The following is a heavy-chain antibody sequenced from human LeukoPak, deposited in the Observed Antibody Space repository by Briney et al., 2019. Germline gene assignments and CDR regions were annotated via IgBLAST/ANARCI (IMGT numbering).Heavy chain of an antibody. CDR2: IYYSGST. Sequence: NPSETLSLTCTVSGGSISSYYWSWIRRPPGKGLEWIGYIYYSGSTNYNPSLKSRVTISVDTSKNQFSLKLSSVTAADTAVYYCARTGRHHDYGGPGGAFDIWGQGTMVTVSS. CDR1: GGSISSYY. J-gene: IGHJ3*02. V-gene: IGHV4-59*08. CDR3: ARTGRHHDYGGPGGAFDI. D-gene: IGHD4-23*01.